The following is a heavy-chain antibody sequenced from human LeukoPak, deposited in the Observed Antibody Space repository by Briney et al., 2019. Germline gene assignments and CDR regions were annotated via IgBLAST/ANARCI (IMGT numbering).Heavy chain of an antibody. D-gene: IGHD6-13*01. CDR3: AKARSIAAALGY. J-gene: IGHJ4*02. Sequence: GGSLRLSCAASGFTFSSYAMSWVRQAPGKGLEWVSGISWNSGSIGYADSVKGRFTISRDNAKNSLYLQMNSLRAEDTALYYCAKARSIAAALGYWGQGTLVTVSS. CDR2: ISWNSGSI. V-gene: IGHV3-9*01. CDR1: GFTFSSYA.